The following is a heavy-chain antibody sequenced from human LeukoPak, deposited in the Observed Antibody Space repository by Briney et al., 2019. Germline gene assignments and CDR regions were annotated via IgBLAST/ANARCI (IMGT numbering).Heavy chain of an antibody. D-gene: IGHD2-2*01. J-gene: IGHJ1*01. CDR1: GFNFSSYG. V-gene: IGHV3-30*02. Sequence: GGSLRLSCAASGFNFSSYGMHWVRQAPGKGLEWVAFIRYDGSNKYYADSVKGRFTISRDNSKNTLYLQMNSLRAEDTAVYYCAKSNGVPGSTEYFQHWGQGTLVTVSS. CDR2: IRYDGSNK. CDR3: AKSNGVPGSTEYFQH.